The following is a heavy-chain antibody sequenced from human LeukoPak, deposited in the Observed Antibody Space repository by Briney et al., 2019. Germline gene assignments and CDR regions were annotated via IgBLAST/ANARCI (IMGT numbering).Heavy chain of an antibody. Sequence: ASVKVSCKASGYTFTSYGISWVRQAPGQGLEWMGWISAYNGNTNYAQKLQGRVTMTTDTSTSTAYMELSSLSSEDTAVYYCARSYGSSGYRSSFDYWGQGTLVTVSS. V-gene: IGHV1-18*01. D-gene: IGHD3-22*01. CDR2: ISAYNGNT. CDR1: GYTFTSYG. J-gene: IGHJ4*02. CDR3: ARSYGSSGYRSSFDY.